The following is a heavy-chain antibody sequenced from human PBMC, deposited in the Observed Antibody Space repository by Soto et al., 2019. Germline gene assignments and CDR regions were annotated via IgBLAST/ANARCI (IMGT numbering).Heavy chain of an antibody. D-gene: IGHD4-17*01. J-gene: IGHJ4*02. CDR1: GFTFSDYG. V-gene: IGHV3-30*18. CDR3: AKDLSVIATVNYFDS. Sequence: QVQLVESGGGVVQPGRSLRLSCTASGFTFSDYGMHWVRQAPGKGLEWVAVIPYDGTKKYYADYVKGRFTISRDNSTNTLYLQMNSLRAEDTAVYYFAKDLSVIATVNYFDSWGQGTLVTVSS. CDR2: IPYDGTKK.